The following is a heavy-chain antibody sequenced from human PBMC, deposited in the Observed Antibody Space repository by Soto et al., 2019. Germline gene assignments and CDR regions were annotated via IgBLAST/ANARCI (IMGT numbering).Heavy chain of an antibody. D-gene: IGHD2-8*01. CDR2: IHYSGTT. CDR1: GTSISSYY. CDR3: ARYNSYAIDY. Sequence: VQLQESGPGLVKPSETLSLTCTVSGTSISSYYWSWIRQPPGKGLEWIENIHYSGTTNYNPSLASRVTISVDTSKNQFSLKMTSVTAADRAIYFCARYNSYAIDYWGRGTLVTVSS. V-gene: IGHV4-59*01. J-gene: IGHJ4*02.